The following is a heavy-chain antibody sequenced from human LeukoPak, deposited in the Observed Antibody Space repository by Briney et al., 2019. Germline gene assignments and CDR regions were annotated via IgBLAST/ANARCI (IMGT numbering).Heavy chain of an antibody. CDR1: GYTFIAYA. CDR2: INAGNGHT. V-gene: IGHV1-3*01. J-gene: IGHJ4*02. CDR3: ARGIWSATRVDYYLDN. D-gene: IGHD5-24*01. Sequence: ASVKVSCKASGYTFIAYAIHWVRQAPGQRFEWMGWINAGNGHTKYSQNFQGRVTITRDSSANIVYMDVSSLTSEDTAVYYCARGIWSATRVDYYLDNWGRGTLVTVSS.